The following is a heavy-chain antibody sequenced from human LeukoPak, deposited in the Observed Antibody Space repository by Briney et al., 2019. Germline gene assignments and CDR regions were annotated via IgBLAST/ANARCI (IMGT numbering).Heavy chain of an antibody. CDR3: ARGGGLTLAVAGTFDY. Sequence: GGSLRLSCAASGFTVSSNYMSWVRQAPGKGLEWVSVIYSGGSTYYADSVKGRFTISRDNSKNTLYLQMNSLRAEDTAVYYCARGGGLTLAVAGTFDYWGQGTLVTVSP. V-gene: IGHV3-53*01. J-gene: IGHJ4*02. CDR2: IYSGGST. D-gene: IGHD6-19*01. CDR1: GFTVSSNY.